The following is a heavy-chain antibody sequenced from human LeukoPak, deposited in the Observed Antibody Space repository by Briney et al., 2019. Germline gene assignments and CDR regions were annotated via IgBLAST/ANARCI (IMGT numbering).Heavy chain of an antibody. CDR2: IYYSGST. D-gene: IGHD6-6*01. CDR3: ASSFEYSSSYDAFDI. V-gene: IGHV4-39*07. J-gene: IGHJ3*02. CDR1: GGSISSSSYY. Sequence: SETLSLTCTVSGGSISSSSYYWGWIRQPPGKGLEWIGSIYYSGSTYYNPSLKSRVTISVDTSKNQFSLKLSSVTAADTAVYYCASSFEYSSSYDAFDIWGQGTMVTVSS.